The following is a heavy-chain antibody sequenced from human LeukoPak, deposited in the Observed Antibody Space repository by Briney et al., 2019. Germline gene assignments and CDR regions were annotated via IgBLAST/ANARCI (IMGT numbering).Heavy chain of an antibody. D-gene: IGHD6-13*01. J-gene: IGHJ4*02. CDR1: RFSVSHNY. V-gene: IGHV3-53*01. CDR2: IYSGGNT. CDR3: TRDTPGIAASVSGG. Sequence: SGGSLRLSCTASRFSVSHNYMNWVRQAPGKGLEWVALIYSGGNTHYADSVKGRFTISRDNSKNTLYLQMSSLRVEDTAVYYCTRDTPGIAASVSGGWGQGTLVTVSS.